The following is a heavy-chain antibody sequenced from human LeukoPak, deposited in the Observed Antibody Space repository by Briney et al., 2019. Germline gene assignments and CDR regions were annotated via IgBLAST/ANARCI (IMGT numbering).Heavy chain of an antibody. CDR2: ISSNGGST. D-gene: IGHD6-19*01. J-gene: IGHJ4*02. CDR3: VKDMGIAVAGFDY. CDR1: GFTFSSYA. Sequence: PGGSLRLSCSASGFTFSSYAMHWVRQAPGKGLEYVSAISSNGGSTYYADSVMGRFTISRDNSKNTLYLQMSSLRAEDTAVYYCVKDMGIAVAGFDYWGQGTLVTVSS. V-gene: IGHV3-64D*06.